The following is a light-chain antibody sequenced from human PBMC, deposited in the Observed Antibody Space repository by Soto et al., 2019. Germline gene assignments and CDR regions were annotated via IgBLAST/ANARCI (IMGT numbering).Light chain of an antibody. Sequence: DIQMTQSPSSLSASVGDSVTITCRASQGISNYLAWYQQKPGEVPKLLIYAASTLQSGVPSRFSGSGSGTDFTLTISSLQPEDVATYYCQKYNNAPRAFGQGTRVDIK. J-gene: IGKJ1*01. CDR1: QGISNY. V-gene: IGKV1-27*01. CDR2: AAS. CDR3: QKYNNAPRA.